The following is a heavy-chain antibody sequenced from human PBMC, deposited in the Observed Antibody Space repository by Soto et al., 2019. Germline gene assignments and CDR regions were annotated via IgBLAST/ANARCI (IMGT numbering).Heavy chain of an antibody. J-gene: IGHJ4*02. V-gene: IGHV3-23*01. Sequence: SGGSLRLSCAASGFTFSSYAMSWVRQAPGKGLEWVSAISGSGGSTYYADSVKGRFTISRDNSKNTLYLQVNSLRAEDTAVYYCAKDLVNYYDSGGYYSPFAYWGQGTLVTVSS. D-gene: IGHD3-22*01. CDR3: AKDLVNYYDSGGYYSPFAY. CDR2: ISGSGGST. CDR1: GFTFSSYA.